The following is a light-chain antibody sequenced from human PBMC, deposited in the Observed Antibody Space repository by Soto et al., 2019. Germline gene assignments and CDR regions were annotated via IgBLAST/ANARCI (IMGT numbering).Light chain of an antibody. J-gene: IGKJ1*01. V-gene: IGKV1-39*01. Sequence: DIQMTPSPSSLSASVGDRVTITCRAGQYIGRYLNWYQLKPGNAPKLLLSAAPGFQSEVPSNFSGSGSGTDFTLTISSLQPEDFATYYCQQSYSSPRTFGQGTKVDIK. CDR1: QYIGRY. CDR3: QQSYSSPRT. CDR2: AAP.